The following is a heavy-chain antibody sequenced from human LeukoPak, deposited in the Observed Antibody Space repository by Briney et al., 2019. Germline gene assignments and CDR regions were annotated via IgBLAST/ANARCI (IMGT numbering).Heavy chain of an antibody. J-gene: IGHJ5*02. CDR3: AKDRYSNLFDWFDP. V-gene: IGHV3-23*01. D-gene: IGHD4-11*01. Sequence: GGSLRLSCAASGFTFSTYAMSWVRQAPGKGLEWVSSISGTGGSAYHADSVKGRFTISRDNSKNTVYLQMNSLRAEDTAVYYCAKDRYSNLFDWFDPWGQGTLVTVSS. CDR1: GFTFSTYA. CDR2: ISGTGGSA.